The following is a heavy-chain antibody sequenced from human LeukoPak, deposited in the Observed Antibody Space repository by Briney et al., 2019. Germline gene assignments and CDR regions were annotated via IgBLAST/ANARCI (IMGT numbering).Heavy chain of an antibody. CDR1: GFTFDDYA. CDR3: AKDGDHYYYYYGMDV. V-gene: IGHV3-43*02. CDR2: ISGDGGST. D-gene: IGHD3-10*01. J-gene: IGHJ6*02. Sequence: PGGSLRLSCAASGFTFDDYAMPWVRHAPGKGLEWVSLISGDGGSTYYADSVKGRFTISRGNSKNSLYLQMNSLRTEDTALCYCAKDGDHYYYYYGMDVWGQGTTVTVSS.